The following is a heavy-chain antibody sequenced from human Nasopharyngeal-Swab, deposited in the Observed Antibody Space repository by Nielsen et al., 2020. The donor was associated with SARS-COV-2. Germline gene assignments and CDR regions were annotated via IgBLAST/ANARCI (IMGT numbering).Heavy chain of an antibody. CDR3: AEKGYISSRYVY. CDR2: INNSGRT. CDR1: GGSVSGYY. J-gene: IGHJ4*02. V-gene: IGHV4-34*01. Sequence: SETRSLTCGVYGGSVSGYYWNWIRQPPGKGLEWIGEINNSGRTHYNPSLKSRVTISLDTSQKQFSLKLTSVTAADTAVYYCAEKGYISSRYVYWGPGTLVTVSS. D-gene: IGHD6-13*01.